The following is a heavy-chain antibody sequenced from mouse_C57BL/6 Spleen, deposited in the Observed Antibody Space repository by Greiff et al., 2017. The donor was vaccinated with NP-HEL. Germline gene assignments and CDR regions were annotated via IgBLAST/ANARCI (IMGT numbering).Heavy chain of an antibody. Sequence: QVQLQQPGAELVKPGASVKLSCKASGYTFTSYWMQWVKQRPGQGLEWIGEIDPSDSYTNYNQKFKGKATLTVDTSSSTAYMQLSSLTSEDSAVYYCARGGLHSSGYPFAYWGQGTLVTVSA. J-gene: IGHJ3*01. CDR2: IDPSDSYT. CDR1: GYTFTSYW. CDR3: ARGGLHSSGYPFAY. V-gene: IGHV1-50*01. D-gene: IGHD3-2*02.